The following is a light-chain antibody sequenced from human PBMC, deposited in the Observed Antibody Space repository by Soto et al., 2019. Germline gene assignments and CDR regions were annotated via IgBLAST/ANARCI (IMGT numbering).Light chain of an antibody. Sequence: QSALTQPPSASGTPGQRVTISCSGSSSNIGDNPVNWYQQLPGAAPKLLIYINDQRPSGVPDRFSGSKSGTSASLAISGLQPEDEADYYCEAWDDSLNALFGNVTKVIV. CDR1: SSNIGDNP. V-gene: IGLV1-44*01. J-gene: IGLJ1*01. CDR2: IND. CDR3: EAWDDSLNAL.